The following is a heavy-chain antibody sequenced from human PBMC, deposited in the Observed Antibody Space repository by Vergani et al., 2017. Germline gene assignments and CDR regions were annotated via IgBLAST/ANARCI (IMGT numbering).Heavy chain of an antibody. V-gene: IGHV3-33*01. CDR1: GFTFSSYG. D-gene: IGHD2-2*01. Sequence: QVQLVESGGGVVQPGRSLRLSCAASGFTFSSYGMHWVRQAPGKGLEWVAVIWYDGSNKYYADSVKGRFTISRDNSKNTLYLQMNSLRAEDTAVYYCARDRQEFPAFDYWGQGTLVTVSS. CDR2: IWYDGSNK. J-gene: IGHJ4*02. CDR3: ARDRQEFPAFDY.